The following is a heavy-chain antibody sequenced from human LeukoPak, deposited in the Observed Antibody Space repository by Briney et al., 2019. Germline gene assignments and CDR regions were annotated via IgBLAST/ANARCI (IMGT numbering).Heavy chain of an antibody. CDR3: AKSHYEYYFDY. CDR1: GFTFSSYG. CDR2: ISYDGSNK. Sequence: PGRSLRLSCAASGFTFSSYGMHWVRQAPGKGLEWVAVISYDGSNKYYADYVKGRFTISRDNSKNTLYLQMNSLRAEDTAVYYCAKSHYEYYFDYWGQGTLVTVSS. J-gene: IGHJ4*02. V-gene: IGHV3-30*18. D-gene: IGHD4-17*01.